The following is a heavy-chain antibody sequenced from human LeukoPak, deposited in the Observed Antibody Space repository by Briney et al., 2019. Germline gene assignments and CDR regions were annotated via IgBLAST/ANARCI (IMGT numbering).Heavy chain of an antibody. CDR3: ARGRRQKPFDY. CDR1: GGSFSGYY. Sequence: PSETLSLTCAVYGGSFSGYYWSWIRQPPGKGLEWIGEINHSGSTNYNPSLKSQVTISVDTSKNQFSLKLSSVTAVDTAVYYCARGRRQKPFDYWGQGTLVTVSS. V-gene: IGHV4-34*01. CDR2: INHSGST. J-gene: IGHJ4*02.